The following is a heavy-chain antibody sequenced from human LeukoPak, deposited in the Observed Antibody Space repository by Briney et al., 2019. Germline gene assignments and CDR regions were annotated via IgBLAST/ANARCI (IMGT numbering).Heavy chain of an antibody. V-gene: IGHV4-39*01. CDR1: GGSISSSSYY. CDR2: IYYSGST. D-gene: IGHD5-18*01. J-gene: IGHJ4*02. Sequence: PSETLSLTCTVSGGSISSSSYYWGWIRQPPGKGLEWIGNIYYSGSTYYNPSLKSLVTISVDTSKNQFSLKLSSMTAADTALYYCARSGYSYGTDYWGQGTLVTVSS. CDR3: ARSGYSYGTDY.